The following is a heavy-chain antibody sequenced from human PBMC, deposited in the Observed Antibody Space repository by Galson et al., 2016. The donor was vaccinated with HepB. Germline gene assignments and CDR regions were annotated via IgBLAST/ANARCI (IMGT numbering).Heavy chain of an antibody. CDR3: ERAGVTGTKPPNYYYYYGMDV. CDR2: IIPILGIV. CDR1: GGTFSSYA. Sequence: SVKVSCKASGGTFSSYAISWVRQAPGHGLEWMGGIIPILGIVHYAQTFQGKVTITADESTNTAYMELGSLRSEDTALYYCERAGVTGTKPPNYYYYYGMDVWGQGTTVTVSS. D-gene: IGHD1-7*01. J-gene: IGHJ6*02. V-gene: IGHV1-69*10.